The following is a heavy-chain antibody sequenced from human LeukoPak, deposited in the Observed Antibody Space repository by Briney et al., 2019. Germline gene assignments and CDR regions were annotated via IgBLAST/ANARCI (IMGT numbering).Heavy chain of an antibody. CDR1: GGSISSGSYY. D-gene: IGHD2-2*01. Sequence: SQTLSLTCTVSGGSISSGSYYWSWIRQPAGKGLEWIGRIYTSGSTNYNPSLKGRVTISVDTSKNQFSLKLSSVTAADTAVYYCAREGEQLLSDAFDIWGQGTMVTVSS. V-gene: IGHV4-61*02. J-gene: IGHJ3*02. CDR2: IYTSGST. CDR3: AREGEQLLSDAFDI.